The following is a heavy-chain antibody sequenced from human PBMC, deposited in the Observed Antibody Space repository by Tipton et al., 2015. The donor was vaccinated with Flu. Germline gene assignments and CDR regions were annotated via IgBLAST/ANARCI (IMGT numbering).Heavy chain of an antibody. J-gene: IGHJ4*02. Sequence: LRLSCTVSGGSISSGGYYWSWIRQHPGKGLEWIGYIYYSGGTYYNPSLKSRVTISVDTSKNQFSLKLSSVTAADTAVYYCARVRVTMVRGVDYWGQGTLVTVSS. CDR2: IYYSGGT. CDR1: GGSISSGGYY. CDR3: ARVRVTMVRGVDY. V-gene: IGHV4-31*03. D-gene: IGHD3-10*01.